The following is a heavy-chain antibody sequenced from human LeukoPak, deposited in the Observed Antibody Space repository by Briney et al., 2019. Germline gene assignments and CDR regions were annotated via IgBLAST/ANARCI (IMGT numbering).Heavy chain of an antibody. Sequence: ASVKVSCKASGYTFTAYYMQWVRQAPGQGLEWLGWLNPNTGGTHYAPNFQGRVTMTRDTSITTAYMELSRLRSDDTAVYYYARSDRPRDTDFDYWGQGTLVTVSS. CDR3: ARSDRPRDTDFDY. J-gene: IGHJ4*02. V-gene: IGHV1-2*02. CDR2: LNPNTGGT. D-gene: IGHD5-18*01. CDR1: GYTFTAYY.